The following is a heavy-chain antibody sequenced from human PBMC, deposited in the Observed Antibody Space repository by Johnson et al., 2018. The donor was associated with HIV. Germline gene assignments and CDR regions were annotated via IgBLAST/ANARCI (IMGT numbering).Heavy chain of an antibody. CDR1: GFTFSNYD. J-gene: IGHJ3*02. CDR3: AKRYSGYYYDAFDI. V-gene: IGHV3-30*18. D-gene: IGHD3-22*01. CDR2: ISYDGTNK. Sequence: VQLVESGGGVVQPGRSLRLSCAASGFTFSNYDIHWVRQAPGKGLEWVAFISYDGTNKYYADSVKGRFTISRDNSKNTLYLQMNSLRAEDTAVYYCAKRYSGYYYDAFDILGQGTMVTVSS.